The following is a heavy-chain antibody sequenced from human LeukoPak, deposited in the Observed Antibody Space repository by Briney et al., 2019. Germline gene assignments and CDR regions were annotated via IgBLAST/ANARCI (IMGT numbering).Heavy chain of an antibody. CDR2: ISGSGGST. D-gene: IGHD3-16*01. Sequence: GGSLRLSCAASGFTFSSYAMSWVRQAPGKGLEWVSAISGSGGSTYYADSVKGRFTISRDNSKNTLYLQMNRLRAEDTAVYYCAKDLMITFGGVIKDDYWGQGTLVTVSS. J-gene: IGHJ4*02. V-gene: IGHV3-23*01. CDR3: AKDLMITFGGVIKDDY. CDR1: GFTFSSYA.